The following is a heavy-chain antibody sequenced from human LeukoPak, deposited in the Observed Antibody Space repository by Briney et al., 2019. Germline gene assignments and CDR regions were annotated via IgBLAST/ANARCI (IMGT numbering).Heavy chain of an antibody. D-gene: IGHD6-13*01. Sequence: PSQTLSLTCTVSGGSISSGGYYWSWIRQPPGKGLEWIGYIYHSGSTNYNPSLKSRVTISVDKSKNQFSLKLSSVTAADTAVYYCARERFGKGIAAAGNFDYWGQGTLVTVSS. J-gene: IGHJ4*02. CDR3: ARERFGKGIAAAGNFDY. CDR1: GGSISSGGYY. CDR2: IYHSGST. V-gene: IGHV4-30-2*01.